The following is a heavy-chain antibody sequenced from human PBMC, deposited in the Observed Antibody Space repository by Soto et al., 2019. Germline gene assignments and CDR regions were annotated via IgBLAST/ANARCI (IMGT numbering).Heavy chain of an antibody. CDR3: ARGGYSSGPIDY. D-gene: IGHD6-19*01. Sequence: PSETLSLTCTVSGGSISSGGYYWSWIRQHPGKGLEWIGYIYYSGSTYYNPSLKSRVTISVDTSKNQFSLKLSSVTAADTAVYYCARGGYSSGPIDYWGKGTLVTVSS. CDR2: IYYSGST. CDR1: GGSISSGGYY. V-gene: IGHV4-31*03. J-gene: IGHJ4*02.